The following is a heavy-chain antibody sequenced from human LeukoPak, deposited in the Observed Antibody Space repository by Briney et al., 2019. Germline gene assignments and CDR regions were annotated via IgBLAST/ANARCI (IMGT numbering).Heavy chain of an antibody. CDR2: ISGSGGNT. CDR3: AKDPTYYYDSSGYPPDY. V-gene: IGHV3-23*01. D-gene: IGHD3-22*01. J-gene: IGHJ4*02. CDR1: GFTFNNYA. Sequence: GGSLRPSCAASGFTFNNYAMSWVRQAPGKGLEWVSVISGSGGNTHYADSVKGRFTIPRDISKNTLYLQMNSLRAEDTAVYYCAKDPTYYYDSSGYPPDYWGQGTLVTVSS.